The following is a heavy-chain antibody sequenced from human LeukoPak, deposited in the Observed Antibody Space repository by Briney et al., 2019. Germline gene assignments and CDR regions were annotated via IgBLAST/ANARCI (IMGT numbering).Heavy chain of an antibody. CDR2: ISGGSSGST. D-gene: IGHD3-22*01. J-gene: IGHJ4*02. Sequence: PGGSLRLSCAASGFTFSDYAMSWVRQAPGKGLEWLSVISGGSSGSTYYADSVTGRFTISRDNSKNTLYLQMNNLRAGDTAVYYCAKDGKRITMIGVVRRGHYLDYWGQGTLVTVSS. V-gene: IGHV3-23*01. CDR1: GFTFSDYA. CDR3: AKDGKRITMIGVVRRGHYLDY.